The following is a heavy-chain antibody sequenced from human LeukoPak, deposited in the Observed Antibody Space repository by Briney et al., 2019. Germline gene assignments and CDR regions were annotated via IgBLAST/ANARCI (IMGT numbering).Heavy chain of an antibody. J-gene: IGHJ6*03. CDR1: GYTFTSYG. CDR3: ARGKGYCSGGSCYNYYYYYMDV. Sequence: ASVKVSCKASGYTFTSYGISWVRQAPGQGLEWMGWISAYNGNTNYAQKLQGRVTMTTDTSTSTAYMKLRSLRSDGTAVYYCARGKGYCSGGSCYNYYYYYMDVWGKGTTVTISS. CDR2: ISAYNGNT. D-gene: IGHD2-15*01. V-gene: IGHV1-18*01.